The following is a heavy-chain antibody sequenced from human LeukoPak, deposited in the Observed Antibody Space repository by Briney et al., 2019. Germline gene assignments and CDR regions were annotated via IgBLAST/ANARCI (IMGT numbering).Heavy chain of an antibody. CDR2: ISSSGSTI. CDR1: GFIFSSYE. CDR3: ARDEGYCSSTSCYRHYYYGMDV. D-gene: IGHD2-2*02. V-gene: IGHV3-48*03. Sequence: GGSLRLSCAASGFIFSSYEMNWVRQAPGKGLEWVSYISSSGSTIYYADSVKGRFTISRDNAKNSLYLQMNSLRAEDTAVYYCARDEGYCSSTSCYRHYYYGMDVWGQGTTATVSS. J-gene: IGHJ6*02.